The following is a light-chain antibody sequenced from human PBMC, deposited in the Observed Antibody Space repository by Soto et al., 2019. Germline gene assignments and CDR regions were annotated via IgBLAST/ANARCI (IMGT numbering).Light chain of an antibody. CDR3: QQYVTYPHT. V-gene: IGKV1-8*01. J-gene: IGKJ4*01. CDR1: QTINSY. Sequence: AIRMTQSPSSLSASTGDTVTITCRASQTINSYLAWYQQKPGKAPKLLIYDASTLQGGVPSRFSGSGSGTDFTLTIGRLQSEDFSTFYCQQYVTYPHTFGGGTKVEIK. CDR2: DAS.